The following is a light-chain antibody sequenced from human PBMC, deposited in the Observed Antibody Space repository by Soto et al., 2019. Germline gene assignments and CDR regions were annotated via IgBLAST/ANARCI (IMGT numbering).Light chain of an antibody. V-gene: IGKV1-12*01. CDR1: QTISSW. J-gene: IGKJ5*01. Sequence: DIQMTQSPSSLSASVGDRVTITCRASQTISSWLAWYQQKPGKAPKLLIYAASILQSGVPSRFGGSGSGTDFTLIISSLQPEDFATYYCQQADSFPITFGQGTRLEIK. CDR3: QQADSFPIT. CDR2: AAS.